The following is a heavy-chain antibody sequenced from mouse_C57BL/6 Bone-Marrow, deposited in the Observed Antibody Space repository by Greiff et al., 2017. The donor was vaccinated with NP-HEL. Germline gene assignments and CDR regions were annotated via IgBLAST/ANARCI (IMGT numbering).Heavy chain of an antibody. V-gene: IGHV1-81*01. J-gene: IGHJ2*01. Sequence: QVQLQQSGAELARPGASVKLSCKASGYTFTSYGISWVKQRTGQGLEWIGEIYPSSGNTYYNEKFKGKATLTAYKSPSTAYMELRSLTSKDSAVYFCARWSYYFDYWGQGTTLTVSS. CDR2: IYPSSGNT. CDR1: GYTFTSYG. CDR3: ARWSYYFDY.